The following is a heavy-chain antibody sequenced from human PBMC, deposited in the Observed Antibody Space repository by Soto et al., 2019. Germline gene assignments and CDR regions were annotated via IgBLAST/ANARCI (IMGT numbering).Heavy chain of an antibody. V-gene: IGHV4-34*01. CDR2: INHSGST. CDR3: ASTGPRNWFDP. CDR1: GGSFSGYY. D-gene: IGHD4-17*01. Sequence: SETLSLTCAVYGGSFSGYYWSWIRQPPGKGLEWIGEINHSGSTNYNPSLKSRVTISVDTSKNQFSLKLSSVTAADTAVYYCASTGPRNWFDPWGQGTLVTVSS. J-gene: IGHJ5*02.